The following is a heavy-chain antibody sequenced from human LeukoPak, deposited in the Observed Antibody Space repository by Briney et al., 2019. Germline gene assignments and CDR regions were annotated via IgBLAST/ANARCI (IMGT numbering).Heavy chain of an antibody. CDR3: ARGSLHSSPYYYYYYGMDV. Sequence: PSETLSLTCAVYGGSFSGYYWSWIRQPPGKGLEWIGEINHSGSTNYNPSLKSRVTISVDTSKNQFSLKLSSVTAADTAVYYCARGSLHSSPYYYYYYGMDVWGQGTTVTVSS. D-gene: IGHD6-13*01. J-gene: IGHJ6*02. CDR2: INHSGST. CDR1: GGSFSGYY. V-gene: IGHV4-34*01.